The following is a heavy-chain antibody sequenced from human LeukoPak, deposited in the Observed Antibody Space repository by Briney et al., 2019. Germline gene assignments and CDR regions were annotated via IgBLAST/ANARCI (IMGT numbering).Heavy chain of an antibody. CDR2: ISRSNIYK. J-gene: IGHJ4*02. D-gene: IGHD2-15*01. V-gene: IGHV3-21*01. CDR3: ARDQDATYYFDY. Sequence: GGSLRLSCAASGFTFSSYTMNWVRLAPGKGLEWVSSISRSNIYKYYADSVKGRFTISRDNSKNTLYLQMNSLRAEDTAVYYCARDQDATYYFDYWGQGTLVTVSS. CDR1: GFTFSSYT.